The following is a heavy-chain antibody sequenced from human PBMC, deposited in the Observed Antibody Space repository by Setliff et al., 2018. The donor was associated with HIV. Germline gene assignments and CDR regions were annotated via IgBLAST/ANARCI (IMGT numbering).Heavy chain of an antibody. V-gene: IGHV3-7*01. J-gene: IGHJ4*02. CDR2: INGDGSDK. Sequence: GSLRLSCAASGFTFSGYWMGWVRQAPGKGLEWVANINGDGSDKYDVDSVKGRFTISRDNAKNSLYLQMNSLRAEDTAVYYCVRGNTMVTDFDYWGQGTLVTV. CDR1: GFTFSGYW. D-gene: IGHD3-10*01. CDR3: VRGNTMVTDFDY.